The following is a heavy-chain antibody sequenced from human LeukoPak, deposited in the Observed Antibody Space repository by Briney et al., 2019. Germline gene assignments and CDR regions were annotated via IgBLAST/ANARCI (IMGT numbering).Heavy chain of an antibody. CDR1: GFTFASYA. CDR2: ISSTGSLI. J-gene: IGHJ4*02. V-gene: IGHV3-21*05. Sequence: GGSLRLSCAASGFTFASYAMSRVRQVPGKGLEWVSYISSTGSLINYADSVKGRFTISRDNAKNSLYLQMNSLRVEDTAVYYCASVLWFGGIFFDYWGQGTLVTVSS. CDR3: ASVLWFGGIFFDY. D-gene: IGHD3-10*01.